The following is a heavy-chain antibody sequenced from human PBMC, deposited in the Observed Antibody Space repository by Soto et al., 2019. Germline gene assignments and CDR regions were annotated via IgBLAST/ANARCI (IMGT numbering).Heavy chain of an antibody. D-gene: IGHD3-10*01. CDR2: IHNSEST. J-gene: IGHJ4*02. CDR1: GASVRSGGHY. V-gene: IGHV4-31*03. Sequence: PSETLSLTCTVSGASVRSGGHYWSWIRQYPGQGLEWIGYIHNSESTSYNPSLESRVFISLDTSRNQFSLKLKSVTAADTAGYYCAGGGDSWSQGTLVTVSS. CDR3: AGGGDS.